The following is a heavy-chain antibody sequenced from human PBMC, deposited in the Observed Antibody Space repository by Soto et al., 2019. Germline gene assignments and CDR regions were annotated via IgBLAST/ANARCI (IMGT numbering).Heavy chain of an antibody. Sequence: GGSLRLSCSASGFTFSSYAMHWVRQAPGKGLEYVSAISSNGGSTYYADSVKGRFTISRDNSKNTLYLQMSSLRAEDTAVYYCVKDSTMVRGVPSGAFDIWGQGRMVTVSS. D-gene: IGHD3-10*01. CDR3: VKDSTMVRGVPSGAFDI. CDR2: ISSNGGST. V-gene: IGHV3-64D*08. J-gene: IGHJ3*02. CDR1: GFTFSSYA.